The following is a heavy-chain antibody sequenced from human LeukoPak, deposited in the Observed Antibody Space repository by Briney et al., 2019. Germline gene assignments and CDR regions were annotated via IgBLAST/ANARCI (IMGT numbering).Heavy chain of an antibody. CDR3: AKEPASGSCFDY. CDR2: ISSSGFSV. J-gene: IGHJ4*02. V-gene: IGHV3-11*01. Sequence: PGGSLRLSCAAPGFTFSDYNMNWIRQAPGKGLEWVANISSSGFSVDYAHSVKGRFIISRDNVKNTLSLQMNSLRAEDTALYYCAKEPASGSCFDYWGQGTLVTVSS. CDR1: GFTFSDYN. D-gene: IGHD3-10*01.